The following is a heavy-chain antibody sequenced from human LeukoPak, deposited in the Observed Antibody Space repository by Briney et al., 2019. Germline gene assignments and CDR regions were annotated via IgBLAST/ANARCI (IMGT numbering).Heavy chain of an antibody. V-gene: IGHV1-69*13. CDR3: ARDYKDCSSTSCYTEDY. Sequence: SVTVSCTASGYTFTGYYMHWVRQAPGQGLEWMGGIIPIFGTANYAQKFQGRVTITADESTSTAYMELSSLRSEDTAVYYCARDYKDCSSTSCYTEDYWGQGTLVTVSS. CDR1: GYTFTGYY. J-gene: IGHJ4*02. D-gene: IGHD2-2*02. CDR2: IIPIFGTA.